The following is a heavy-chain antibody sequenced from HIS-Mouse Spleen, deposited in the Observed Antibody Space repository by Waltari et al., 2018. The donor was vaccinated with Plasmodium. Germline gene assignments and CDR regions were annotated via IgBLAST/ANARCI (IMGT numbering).Heavy chain of an antibody. D-gene: IGHD1-7*01. J-gene: IGHJ4*02. V-gene: IGHV3-21*01. CDR1: GITFSSYR. CDR3: ARDHNWNYDY. Sequence: EVQLVESGGGLVKPGGSLRLSCAASGITFSSYRMNWVRPAPGKGLEWVSSISSSSSYKYYADSVKGRFTISRDNAKNSLYLQMNSLRAEDTAVYYCARDHNWNYDYWGQGTLVTVSS. CDR2: ISSSSSYK.